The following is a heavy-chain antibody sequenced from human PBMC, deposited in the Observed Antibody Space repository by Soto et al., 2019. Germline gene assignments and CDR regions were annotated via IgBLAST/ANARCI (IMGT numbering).Heavy chain of an antibody. D-gene: IGHD3-3*01. CDR1: GYTFTSYY. J-gene: IGHJ6*02. CDR2: INPSGGST. V-gene: IGHV1-46*01. Sequence: GASVKVSCKASGYTFTSYYMHWVRQAPGQGLEWMGIINPSGGSTSYAQKFQGRVTMTRDTSTSTVYMELSSLRSEDTAVYYCARAAALLRFLECLVPYGMDVWGQGTTVTVSS. CDR3: ARAAALLRFLECLVPYGMDV.